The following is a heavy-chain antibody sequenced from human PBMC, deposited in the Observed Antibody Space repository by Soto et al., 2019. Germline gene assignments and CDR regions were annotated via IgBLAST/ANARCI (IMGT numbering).Heavy chain of an antibody. CDR3: ARAFTYYDYIWGSYRQEDRYYYTDV. J-gene: IGHJ6*03. V-gene: IGHV3-48*01. Sequence: GGSLRLSCAASGFTFSSYSMNWVRQAPGKGLEWVSYISSSSSTIYYADSVKGRFTISRDNAKNSLYLQMNSLRAEDTAVYYCARAFTYYDYIWGSYRQEDRYYYTDVWGKGTTVTVSS. CDR2: ISSSSSTI. D-gene: IGHD3-16*02. CDR1: GFTFSSYS.